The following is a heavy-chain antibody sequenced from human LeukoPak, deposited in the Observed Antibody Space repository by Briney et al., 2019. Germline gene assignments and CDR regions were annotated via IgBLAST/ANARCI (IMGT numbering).Heavy chain of an antibody. J-gene: IGHJ4*02. Sequence: GGSLRLSCAAAGFTFNSYSIHWVRQAPGKGLEYVSAISSDGGSTYYANSAKGRFIISRDNSKNTVYLQMGSLRAEDMGVYYCARDNPNSPCHFWGQGTLVTVSS. CDR3: ARDNPNSPCHF. V-gene: IGHV3-64*01. CDR1: GFTFNSYS. D-gene: IGHD2-21*01. CDR2: ISSDGGST.